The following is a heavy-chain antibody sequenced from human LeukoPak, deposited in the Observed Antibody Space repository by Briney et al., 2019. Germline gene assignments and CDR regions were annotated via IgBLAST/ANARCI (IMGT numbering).Heavy chain of an antibody. Sequence: SETLSLTCTVSGGSISSYYWSWIRQPPGKGLEWIGYIYYSGNTNCNPALKSRVTMSVDTSKNQFSLKLSSVTAADTAVYYCARDKGEYYDSSGYLDYWGQGTLVTVSS. CDR1: GGSISSYY. V-gene: IGHV4-59*01. J-gene: IGHJ4*02. D-gene: IGHD3-22*01. CDR3: ARDKGEYYDSSGYLDY. CDR2: IYYSGNT.